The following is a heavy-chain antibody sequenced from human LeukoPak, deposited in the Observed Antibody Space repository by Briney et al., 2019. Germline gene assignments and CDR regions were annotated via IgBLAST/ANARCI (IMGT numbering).Heavy chain of an antibody. Sequence: GASVKVSCKASGYTFTSYFIHWVRQAPGQGLEWMGVINPSGGSTSYAQKFQGRVTMTRDTSTSTVYMELRSLRAEDTALYYCAKDHGGGYSYGYNWFDPWGQGTLVTVSS. CDR1: GYTFTSYF. D-gene: IGHD5-18*01. CDR3: AKDHGGGYSYGYNWFDP. V-gene: IGHV1-46*01. J-gene: IGHJ5*02. CDR2: INPSGGST.